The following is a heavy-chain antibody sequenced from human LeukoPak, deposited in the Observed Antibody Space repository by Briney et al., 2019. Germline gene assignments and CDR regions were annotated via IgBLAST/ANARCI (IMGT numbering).Heavy chain of an antibody. V-gene: IGHV3-23*01. CDR1: GFTFSSYA. D-gene: IGHD1-26*01. CDR2: ISGGIDIT. CDR3: AKAHSGSFYSGIH. J-gene: IGHJ4*02. Sequence: GGSLRLSCAASGFTFSSYAMNWVRQAPGKGLEWVSAISGGIDITYYAGSVKGRFTISRDNSKNTLYLQVSSLRADDTAVYYCAKAHSGSFYSGIHWGQGTLDTVSS.